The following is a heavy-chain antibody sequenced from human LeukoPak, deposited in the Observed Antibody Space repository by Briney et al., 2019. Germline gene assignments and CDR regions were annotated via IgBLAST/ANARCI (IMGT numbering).Heavy chain of an antibody. D-gene: IGHD3-9*01. CDR3: ARESYDILTGYGAFDI. CDR1: GYSFTSYW. CDR2: IYPGDSDT. J-gene: IGHJ3*02. Sequence: GESLKISCKGSGYSFTSYWIGWVRQMPGKGLEWMGIIYPGDSDTRYSPSFQGQVTISADKSISTAYLQWSSLKASDTAMYYCARESYDILTGYGAFDIWGQGTMVTVSS. V-gene: IGHV5-51*01.